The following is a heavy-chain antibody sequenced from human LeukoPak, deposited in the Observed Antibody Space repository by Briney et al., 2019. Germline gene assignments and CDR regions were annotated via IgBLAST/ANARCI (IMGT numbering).Heavy chain of an antibody. V-gene: IGHV3-30*18. D-gene: IGHD3-10*01. CDR2: ISYDGSNK. J-gene: IGHJ4*02. CDR1: GFTFSSYG. CDR3: AKDWSITMVRGVIDY. Sequence: PGRSLRLSCAASGFTFSSYGMHWVRQAPGKGLEWVAVISYDGSNKYYADSVKGRFTISRDNSKNTLYLQMNSLRAEDTAVYYCAKDWSITMVRGVIDYWGQGTLVTVSS.